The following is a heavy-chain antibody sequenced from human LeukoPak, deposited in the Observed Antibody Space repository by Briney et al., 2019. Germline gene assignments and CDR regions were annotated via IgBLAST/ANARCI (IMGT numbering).Heavy chain of an antibody. CDR2: IKHDGTDK. J-gene: IGHJ4*02. V-gene: IGHV3-7*01. CDR1: GFTFSNYW. CDR3: ARNPGSLEY. Sequence: GGSLRLSCAASGFTFSNYWMSWVRQAPGKGLEWVANIKHDGTDKYCVDSVKGRFTISRDNAKNSLFLQMNSLRAEDTAVYYCARNPGSLEYWGQGTLVTVSS.